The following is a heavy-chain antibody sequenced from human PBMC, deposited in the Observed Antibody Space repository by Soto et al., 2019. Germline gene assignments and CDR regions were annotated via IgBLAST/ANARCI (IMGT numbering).Heavy chain of an antibody. CDR2: IYYTGST. V-gene: IGHV4-59*08. Sequence: PSETLSLTCTVSDGSISSYYWSWIRQPPGKGLEWIGYIYYTGSTNYSPSLKSRVTISIDTSKNQFSLKLRSVTAADTAVYYCARVYCRSSSCYDVFDYWGQGTPVTVSS. J-gene: IGHJ4*02. CDR3: ARVYCRSSSCYDVFDY. D-gene: IGHD2-2*01. CDR1: DGSISSYY.